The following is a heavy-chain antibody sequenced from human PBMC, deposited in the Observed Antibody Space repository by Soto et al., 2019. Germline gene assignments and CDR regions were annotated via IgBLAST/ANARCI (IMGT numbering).Heavy chain of an antibody. V-gene: IGHV1-69*01. CDR1: GGTFSSYA. CDR2: IIPIFGTA. CDR3: ARYSSGWYDYYSYGMDV. J-gene: IGHJ6*02. Sequence: QVQLVQSGAEVKKPGSSVKVSCKASGGTFSSYAISWVRQAPGQGLEWMGGIIPIFGTANYAQKFQGRVTITEDESTSTAYLELSSLRSEDTAVYYCARYSSGWYDYYSYGMDVWGQGTTVTVSS. D-gene: IGHD6-19*01.